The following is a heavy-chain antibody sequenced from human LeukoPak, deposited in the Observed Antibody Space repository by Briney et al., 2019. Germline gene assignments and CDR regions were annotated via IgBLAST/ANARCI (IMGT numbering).Heavy chain of an antibody. CDR3: ARDLSGSYYLDGYFDY. J-gene: IGHJ4*02. Sequence: GRSLRLSCRTSGFTFGVYAMGWVRQDPGKGLEWVSSISSSSSYIYYADSVKGRFTISRDNAKNSLYLQMNSLRAEDTAVYYCARDLSGSYYLDGYFDYWGQGTLVTVSS. CDR1: GFTFGVYA. V-gene: IGHV3-21*01. CDR2: ISSSSSYI. D-gene: IGHD1-26*01.